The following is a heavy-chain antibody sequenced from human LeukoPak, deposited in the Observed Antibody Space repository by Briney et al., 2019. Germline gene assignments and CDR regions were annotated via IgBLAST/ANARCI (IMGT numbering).Heavy chain of an antibody. J-gene: IGHJ4*02. CDR3: ARTVVVVAATDY. D-gene: IGHD2-15*01. V-gene: IGHV4-30-4*01. Sequence: SQTLSLTCTVSGGSISSGDYYWSWIRQPPGKGLEWIGYIYYNGSTYYNPSLKSRVTISVDTSKNQFSLKLSSVTAADTAVYYCARTVVVVAATDYWGQGTLVTVSS. CDR2: IYYNGST. CDR1: GGSISSGDYY.